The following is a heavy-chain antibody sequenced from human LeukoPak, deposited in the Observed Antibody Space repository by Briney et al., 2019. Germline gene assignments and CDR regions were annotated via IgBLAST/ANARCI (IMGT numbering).Heavy chain of an antibody. V-gene: IGHV3-30*18. D-gene: IGHD1-7*01. Sequence: GGSLRLSCAASGFTFDNYGMHWVRQAPGKGLEWVAIISYDGSDKYYADSVKGRFTISRDNSKNTLYLQMNSLRAEDTAVYYCAKVRVVFNWNYAYYFDSWGQGTLVTVSS. CDR1: GFTFDNYG. J-gene: IGHJ4*02. CDR2: ISYDGSDK. CDR3: AKVRVVFNWNYAYYFDS.